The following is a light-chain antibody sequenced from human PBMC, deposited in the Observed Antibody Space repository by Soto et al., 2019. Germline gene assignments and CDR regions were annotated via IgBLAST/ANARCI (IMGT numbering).Light chain of an antibody. CDR2: GAS. J-gene: IGKJ1*01. CDR1: QSVSSNS. CDR3: KQYGSSPGT. V-gene: IGKV3-20*01. Sequence: EIVLTQSPGTLSLYPGERAALSCRASQSVSSNSLAWYQQKPGQAPRLLIYGASSRATGIPDRFSGSGSGTDFTLTISRLEPEDFAVYYCKQYGSSPGTFGQGTKVEIK.